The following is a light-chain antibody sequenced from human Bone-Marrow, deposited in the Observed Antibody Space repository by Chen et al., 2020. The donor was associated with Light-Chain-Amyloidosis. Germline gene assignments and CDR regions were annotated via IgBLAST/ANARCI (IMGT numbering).Light chain of an antibody. Sequence: NFMLTQPHSVSESPGKTVIISCTRSSGSISTNYVQWYQQRPGSSPTTVIYEDDQRPSGVPYRFAGSIDRSSNTAALTISGLKTEDEADYYCQSYQGSSQVVFGGGTKLTVL. CDR3: QSYQGSSQVV. CDR2: EDD. J-gene: IGLJ3*02. CDR1: SGSISTNY. V-gene: IGLV6-57*01.